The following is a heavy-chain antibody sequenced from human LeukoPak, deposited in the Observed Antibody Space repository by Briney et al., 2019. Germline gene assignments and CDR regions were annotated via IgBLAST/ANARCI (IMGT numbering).Heavy chain of an antibody. V-gene: IGHV4-59*01. Sequence: SETLSLTCTVSGGSISSYYWSWIRQPPGKGLEWIGYIYNSGSTNYNSSLKSRVTLSADTSKNQFSLKLSSVTAADTAVYYCARARGATIFQSAFDIWGQGTMVTVSS. CDR2: IYNSGST. CDR1: GGSISSYY. D-gene: IGHD5-24*01. J-gene: IGHJ3*02. CDR3: ARARGATIFQSAFDI.